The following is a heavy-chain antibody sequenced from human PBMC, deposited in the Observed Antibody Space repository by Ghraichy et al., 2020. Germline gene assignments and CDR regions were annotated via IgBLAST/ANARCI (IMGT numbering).Heavy chain of an antibody. J-gene: IGHJ4*02. CDR3: AKDRGDDYGVYFDY. CDR1: GFTFSSYG. CDR2: ISYDGSNK. Sequence: GGSLRLSCAASGFTFSSYGMHWVRQAPGKGLEWVAVISYDGSNKYYADSVKGRFTISRDNSKNTLYLQMNSLRAEDTAVYYCAKDRGDDYGVYFDYWGQGTLVTVSS. D-gene: IGHD4-17*01. V-gene: IGHV3-30*18.